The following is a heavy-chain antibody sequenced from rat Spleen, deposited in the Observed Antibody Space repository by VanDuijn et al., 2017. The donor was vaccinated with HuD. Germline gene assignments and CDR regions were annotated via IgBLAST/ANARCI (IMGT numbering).Heavy chain of an antibody. D-gene: IGHD1-9*01. CDR1: GFIFSNFD. J-gene: IGHJ2*01. CDR2: TTSGGGFT. V-gene: IGHV5-25*01. Sequence: EVQLVESGGGLVQPGRSLKLSCAASGFIFSNFDMAWVRQAPTKGLEWVASTTSGGGFTFYRDSVKGRFTISRDNAKSTLSLQMDSLRSEDTATYYCARRHYGYTDYFDYWGQGVMVTVSS. CDR3: ARRHYGYTDYFDY.